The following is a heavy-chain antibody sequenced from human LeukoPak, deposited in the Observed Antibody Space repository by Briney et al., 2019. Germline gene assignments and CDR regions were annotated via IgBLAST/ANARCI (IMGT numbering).Heavy chain of an antibody. CDR2: IWYDGSNK. Sequence: PGGSLRLSCAASGFTFSSYGMPWVRQAPGKGLEWVAVIWYDGSNKYYADSVKGRFTISRDNSKNTLYLQMNGLRAEDTAVYYCAKDYYDSSGYFDYWGQGTLVTVSS. CDR1: GFTFSSYG. V-gene: IGHV3-33*06. D-gene: IGHD3-22*01. J-gene: IGHJ4*02. CDR3: AKDYYDSSGYFDY.